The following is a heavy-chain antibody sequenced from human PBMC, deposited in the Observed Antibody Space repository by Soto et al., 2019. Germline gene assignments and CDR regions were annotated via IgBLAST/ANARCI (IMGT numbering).Heavy chain of an antibody. CDR3: ARSGYDYVWGSYRYFDY. V-gene: IGHV5-10-1*01. CDR2: IDPSDSYT. CDR1: GYSSTSYW. J-gene: IGHJ4*02. Sequence: GESLKISCKGSGYSSTSYWISWVRQMPGKGLEWMGRIDPSDSYTNCSPSFQGHDTISADKSISTAYLQWSSLKASDTAMYYCARSGYDYVWGSYRYFDYWGQGTLVTVSS. D-gene: IGHD3-16*02.